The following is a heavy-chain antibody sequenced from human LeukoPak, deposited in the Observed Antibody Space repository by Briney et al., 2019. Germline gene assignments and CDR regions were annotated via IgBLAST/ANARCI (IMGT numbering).Heavy chain of an antibody. V-gene: IGHV3-48*01. D-gene: IGHD1-26*01. CDR2: ISNSGGIK. Sequence: GGSLRLSCAASGFSFSSYTMNWVRQAPGKGLECVSYISNSGGIKYYADSVKDRFTISRDNAGNSLYLQMNSLRAEDTAVYYCARAPSGSYHFFDYWGQGILVT. J-gene: IGHJ4*02. CDR3: ARAPSGSYHFFDY. CDR1: GFSFSSYT.